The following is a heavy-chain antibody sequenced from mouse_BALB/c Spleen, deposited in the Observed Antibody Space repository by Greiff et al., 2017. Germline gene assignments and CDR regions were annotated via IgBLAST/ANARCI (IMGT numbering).Heavy chain of an antibody. CDR2: ILPGSGST. V-gene: IGHV1-9*01. CDR1: GYTFSSYW. CDR3: APSYGNYLR. J-gene: IGHJ3*02. Sequence: VQLQQSGAELMKPGASVKISCKATGYTFSSYWIEWVKQRPGHGLEWIGEILPGSGSTNYNEKFKGKATITADTSSNTAYLQLSSLTSEDTAVYYCAPSYGNYLRWGQGTLVTVSA. D-gene: IGHD2-10*01.